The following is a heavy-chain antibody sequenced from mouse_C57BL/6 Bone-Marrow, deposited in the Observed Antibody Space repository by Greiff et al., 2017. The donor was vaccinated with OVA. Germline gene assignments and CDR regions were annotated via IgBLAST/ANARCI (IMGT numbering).Heavy chain of an antibody. J-gene: IGHJ1*03. V-gene: IGHV14-1*01. CDR2: IDPEDGDT. CDR3: TPAYYSNHWYFDV. D-gene: IGHD2-5*01. CDR1: GFNIKDYY. Sequence: EVQLVESGAELVRPGASVKLSCTASGFNIKDYYMHWVKQRPEQGLEWIGRIDPEDGDTEYAPKFQGKATMTADTSSNTAYLQLSSLTSEDTAVYYCTPAYYSNHWYFDVWGTGTTVTVSS.